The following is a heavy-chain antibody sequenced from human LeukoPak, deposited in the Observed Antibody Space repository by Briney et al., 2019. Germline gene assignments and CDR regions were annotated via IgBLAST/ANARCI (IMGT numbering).Heavy chain of an antibody. CDR2: IYYSGST. V-gene: IGHV4-39*01. D-gene: IGHD3-22*01. Sequence: SETLSLTCTVSGGSISSSSYYRGWIRQPPGKGLEWIGSIYYSGSTYYNSSLKSRITISVDTSKNQFSLELTSVTAADTAVYYCASDRSGLSFCFWGQGTLVTVSS. CDR3: ASDRSGLSFCF. J-gene: IGHJ4*02. CDR1: GGSISSSSYY.